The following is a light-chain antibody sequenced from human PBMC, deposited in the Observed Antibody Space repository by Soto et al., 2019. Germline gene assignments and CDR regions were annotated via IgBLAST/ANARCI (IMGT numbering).Light chain of an antibody. V-gene: IGLV2-8*01. CDR1: SSDVCGYNY. Sequence: QSALTQPPSASGSPGHSVTISCTGTSSDVCGYNYISWYQQHPGKAPKLMIYEVSKRPSGVPDRFSGSKSGNTASLTVSGLQAEDEADYYCSSYAGGNNYVFGTGTKLTVL. CDR3: SSYAGGNNYV. J-gene: IGLJ1*01. CDR2: EVS.